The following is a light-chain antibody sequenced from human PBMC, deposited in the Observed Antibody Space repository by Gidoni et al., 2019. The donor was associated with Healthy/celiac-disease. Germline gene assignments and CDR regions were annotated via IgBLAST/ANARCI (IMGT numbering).Light chain of an antibody. J-gene: IGKJ2*01. Sequence: IVLTQSPATLSLSPGERATLSCRASQSVSSYLAWYHQQPGPAPRPLIYDASNRATGIPAARFSGSGSGTDFTLTISSLEPEDFAVYYCQQRSNWPPYTFGQGTKLEIK. V-gene: IGKV3-11*01. CDR2: DAS. CDR3: QQRSNWPPYT. CDR1: QSVSSY.